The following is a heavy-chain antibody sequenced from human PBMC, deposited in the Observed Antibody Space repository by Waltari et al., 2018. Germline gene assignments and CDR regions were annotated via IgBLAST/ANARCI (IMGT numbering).Heavy chain of an antibody. J-gene: IGHJ6*02. Sequence: EVQLVESGGGLVQPGGSLRLSCAASGFTFSSYSMNWVRQAPGKGLEWVSYISSSSSTIYYADSVKGRFTISRDNAKNSLYLQMNSLRAEDTAVYYCAGDRPYSSRGGMDVWGQGTTVTVSS. CDR2: ISSSSSTI. D-gene: IGHD6-13*01. CDR3: AGDRPYSSRGGMDV. CDR1: GFTFSSYS. V-gene: IGHV3-48*01.